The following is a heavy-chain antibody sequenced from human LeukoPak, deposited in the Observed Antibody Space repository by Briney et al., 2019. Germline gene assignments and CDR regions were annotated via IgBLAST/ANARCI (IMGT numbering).Heavy chain of an antibody. J-gene: IGHJ4*02. D-gene: IGHD3-16*02. CDR2: FDPEDGQA. V-gene: IGHV1-24*01. Sequence: GASVKVSCKVSGHTLTELSIHWVRQAPGKGLEWMGFFDPEDGQAMYPRNFQGRISITEDTSTDTVHMELRSLTSEDTAVYYCARSAVVLPYYFDSWGQGTLVTVSS. CDR3: ARSAVVLPYYFDS. CDR1: GHTLTELS.